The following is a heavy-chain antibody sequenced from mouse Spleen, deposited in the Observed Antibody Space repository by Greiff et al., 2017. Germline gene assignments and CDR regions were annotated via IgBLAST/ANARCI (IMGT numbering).Heavy chain of an antibody. Sequence: QVQLQETGPGLVAPSQSLSITCTVSGFSLTSYGVHWVRQPPGKGLEWLVVIWSDGSTNYNSALKSRLSISKDNSKSQVFLKMNSLQTDDTAMYYCARHGRSITTVVDWYFDVWGAGTTVTVSS. CDR2: IWSDGST. CDR1: GFSLTSYG. D-gene: IGHD1-1*01. V-gene: IGHV2-6-1*01. J-gene: IGHJ1*01. CDR3: ARHGRSITTVVDWYFDV.